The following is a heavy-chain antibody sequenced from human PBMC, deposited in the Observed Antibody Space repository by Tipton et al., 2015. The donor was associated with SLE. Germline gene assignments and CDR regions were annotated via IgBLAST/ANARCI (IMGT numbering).Heavy chain of an antibody. D-gene: IGHD1-26*01. CDR2: IHSGGST. J-gene: IGHJ4*02. V-gene: IGHV3-53*01. CDR1: GFTVSSNY. CDR3: AKDSVGATTFDY. Sequence: SLRLSCAASGFTVSSNYLSWVRQAPGKGLEWVSVIHSGGSTYYADSVKGRFTISRDNSKNTLYLQMNSLRAEDTAVYYCAKDSVGATTFDYWGQGTLVTVSS.